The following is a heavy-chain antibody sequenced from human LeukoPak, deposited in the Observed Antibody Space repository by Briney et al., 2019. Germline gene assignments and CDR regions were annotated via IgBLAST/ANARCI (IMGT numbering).Heavy chain of an antibody. CDR1: GGSFSGYY. CDR2: INHSGST. Sequence: SETLSLTCAVYGGSFSGYYRSWIRQPPGKGLEWIGEINHSGSTNYNPSLKSRVTISVDTSKNQFSLKLSSVTAADTAVYYCARGLSGSYQIDYWGQGTLVTVSS. J-gene: IGHJ4*02. CDR3: ARGLSGSYQIDY. D-gene: IGHD1-26*01. V-gene: IGHV4-34*01.